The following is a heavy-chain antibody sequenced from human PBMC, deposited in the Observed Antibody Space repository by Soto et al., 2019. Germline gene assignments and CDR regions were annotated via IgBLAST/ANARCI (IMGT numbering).Heavy chain of an antibody. Sequence: ASVKVSCKASGGTFSSYAISWVRQAPGQGLEWMGGIIPIFGTANYAQKFQGRVTITADESTSTAYMELSSLRSEDTAGDYCARGINSSSSEYYYYYGMDVWGQGTTVTVSS. CDR2: IIPIFGTA. CDR1: GGTFSSYA. J-gene: IGHJ6*02. D-gene: IGHD6-6*01. CDR3: ARGINSSSSEYYYYYGMDV. V-gene: IGHV1-69*13.